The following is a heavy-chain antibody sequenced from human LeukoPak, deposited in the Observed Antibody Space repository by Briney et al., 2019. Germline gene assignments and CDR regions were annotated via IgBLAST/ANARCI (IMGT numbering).Heavy chain of an antibody. Sequence: ASVKVSCKASGYTFTSYDINWVRQATGQGLEWVGWMNPNSGNTGYAQKFQGRVTMTRNTSISTAYMELSSLRSEDTAVYYCARPYSSSWYWFDPWGQGTLVTVSS. D-gene: IGHD6-13*01. CDR3: ARPYSSSWYWFDP. V-gene: IGHV1-8*01. CDR2: MNPNSGNT. CDR1: GYTFTSYD. J-gene: IGHJ5*02.